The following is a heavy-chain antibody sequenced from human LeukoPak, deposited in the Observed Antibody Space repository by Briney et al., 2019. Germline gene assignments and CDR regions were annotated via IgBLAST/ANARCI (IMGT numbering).Heavy chain of an antibody. D-gene: IGHD3-22*01. CDR3: ATGGYYMYYFEY. Sequence: GESLKISCKGSGYSFTTYWIGWVRQMPGNGLEWMGIIYPGESDTRYSPSFQGQVSISADRSISTAYLQWSSLKASDTAMYYCATGGYYMYYFEYWGQGTLVSVSS. CDR2: IYPGESDT. CDR1: GYSFTTYW. V-gene: IGHV5-51*01. J-gene: IGHJ4*02.